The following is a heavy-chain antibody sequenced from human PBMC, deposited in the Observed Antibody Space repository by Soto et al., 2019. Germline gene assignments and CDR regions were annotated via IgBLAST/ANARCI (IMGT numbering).Heavy chain of an antibody. J-gene: IGHJ4*02. CDR1: GGTFSSYA. Sequence: QVQLVQSGAEVKKPGSSVKVSCKASGGTFSSYAISWVRQAPGQGLEWMGGIIPIFGTANYAQKFQGRVTIAAEDSTSTAYMARSRLRSEDTAVYYCATFYRPLGYDILTGRYYFDYWGQGTLVTVSS. CDR2: IIPIFGTA. D-gene: IGHD3-9*01. V-gene: IGHV1-69*12. CDR3: ATFYRPLGYDILTGRYYFDY.